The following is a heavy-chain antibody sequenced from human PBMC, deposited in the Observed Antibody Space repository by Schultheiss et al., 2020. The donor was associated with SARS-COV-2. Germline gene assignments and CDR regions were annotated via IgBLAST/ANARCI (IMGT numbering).Heavy chain of an antibody. D-gene: IGHD2-21*01. V-gene: IGHV1-18*04. CDR2: ISAYNGNS. Sequence: ASVKVSCKASGYTFTSYGISWVRQAPGQGLEWMGWISAYNGNSNYAQKFQGRVTMTTDASTRTAYMELRSLRSDETAVYYCARVGPGVVVTPRGGWGQGTLVTVSS. CDR1: GYTFTSYG. J-gene: IGHJ4*02. CDR3: ARVGPGVVVTPRGG.